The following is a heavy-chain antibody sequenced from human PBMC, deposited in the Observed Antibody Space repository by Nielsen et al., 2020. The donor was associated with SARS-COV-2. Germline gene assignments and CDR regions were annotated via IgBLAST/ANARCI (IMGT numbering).Heavy chain of an antibody. V-gene: IGHV3-30*18. D-gene: IGHD3-10*01. CDR3: AKAPRLWFGELLHYYYYGMDV. Sequence: WIRQPPGKGLEWVAVISYDGSNKYYADSVKGRFTISRDNSKNTLYLQMNSLRAEDTAVYYCAKAPRLWFGELLHYYYYGMDVWGQGTTVTVSS. CDR2: ISYDGSNK. J-gene: IGHJ6*02.